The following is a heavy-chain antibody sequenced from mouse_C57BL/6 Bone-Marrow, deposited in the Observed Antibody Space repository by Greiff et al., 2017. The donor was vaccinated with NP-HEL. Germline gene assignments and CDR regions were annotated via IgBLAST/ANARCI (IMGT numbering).Heavy chain of an antibody. CDR3: ARSYGSSLDY. Sequence: VQLQQSGAELVRPGTSVKMSCKASGYTFTNYWIGWAKQRPGHGLEWIGDIYPGGGYTNYNEKFKGKATLTADKSSSTAYMQCSSLTSEDSAIYYCARSYGSSLDYWGQGTTLTVSS. J-gene: IGHJ2*01. CDR1: GYTFTNYW. D-gene: IGHD1-1*01. CDR2: IYPGGGYT. V-gene: IGHV1-63*01.